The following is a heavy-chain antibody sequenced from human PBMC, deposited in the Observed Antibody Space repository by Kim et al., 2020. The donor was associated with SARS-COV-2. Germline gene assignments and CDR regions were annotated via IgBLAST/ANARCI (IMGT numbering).Heavy chain of an antibody. V-gene: IGHV3-15*01. CDR2: IKSKTDGGTT. Sequence: GGSLRLSCAASGFTFSNAWMSWVRQAPGKGLEWVGRIKSKTDGGTTDYAAPVKGRFTISRDDSKNTLYLQMNSLKTEVTAVYYCTTLSVIAVADNYYYYGMDVWGQGTTVTVSS. CDR3: TTLSVIAVADNYYYYGMDV. CDR1: GFTFSNAW. D-gene: IGHD6-19*01. J-gene: IGHJ6*02.